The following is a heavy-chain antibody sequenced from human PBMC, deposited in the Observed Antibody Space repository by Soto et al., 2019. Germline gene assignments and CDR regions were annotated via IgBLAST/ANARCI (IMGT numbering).Heavy chain of an antibody. CDR3: AKDPMRTAVAATAGDYFDY. CDR1: GFTFTSYG. D-gene: IGHD6-19*01. CDR2: ISYDGSKK. Sequence: QVQLVESGGGVVQPGRSLRLSCAASGFTFTSYGMHWVRQAPGKGLEWVAVISYDGSKKYYADSVKGRFTISRDNSKNTLYVQTNSLRAEDTAIYYCAKDPMRTAVAATAGDYFDYWGQGTLVTVSS. V-gene: IGHV3-30*18. J-gene: IGHJ4*02.